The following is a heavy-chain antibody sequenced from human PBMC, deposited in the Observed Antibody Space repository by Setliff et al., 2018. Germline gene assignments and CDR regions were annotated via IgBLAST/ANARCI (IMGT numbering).Heavy chain of an antibody. V-gene: IGHV4-61*01. Sequence: PSETLSLTCTVSGGSISSRNYYWGWIRQPPGKGLEWIGYIHYSGNTNYNPSLKSRVTISSNTSKNQISLKLNSVTPADTAVYYCARHPSSGSYYGGSIFYFDDWGPGILVTVSS. CDR2: IHYSGNT. CDR3: ARHPSSGSYYGGSIFYFDD. D-gene: IGHD1-26*01. J-gene: IGHJ4*02. CDR1: GGSISSRNYY.